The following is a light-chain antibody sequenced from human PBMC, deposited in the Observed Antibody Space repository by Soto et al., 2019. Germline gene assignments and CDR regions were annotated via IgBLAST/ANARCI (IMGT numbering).Light chain of an antibody. CDR2: GAS. CDR1: QSVSSN. CDR3: QQYIRWPLT. J-gene: IGKJ4*01. Sequence: PGERATLSCRASQSVSSNLAWYQQKPGQAPRLLIYGASTRATGTPARFSGSGSGTEFTLTISSLQSEDFAVYYCQQYIRWPLTFGGGTKVDI. V-gene: IGKV3-15*01.